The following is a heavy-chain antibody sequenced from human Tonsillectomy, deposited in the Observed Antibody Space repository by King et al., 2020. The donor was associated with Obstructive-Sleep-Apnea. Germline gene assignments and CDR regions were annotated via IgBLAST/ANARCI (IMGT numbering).Heavy chain of an antibody. V-gene: IGHV4-31*03. CDR2: IYVSGST. Sequence: VQLQESGPGLVKPSQTLSLTCTVSGGSISSGGYYWSWIRQHPAKGLEWIGDIYVSGSTYYNPSRKSRVTISVDTSKNQFSLKLSSVTAADTAVYYCARESYYYGMDVWGQGTTVTVSS. CDR3: ARESYYYGMDV. CDR1: GGSISSGGYY. J-gene: IGHJ6*02.